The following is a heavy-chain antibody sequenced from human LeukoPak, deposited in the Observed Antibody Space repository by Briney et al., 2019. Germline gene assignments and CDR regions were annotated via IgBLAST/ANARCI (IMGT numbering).Heavy chain of an antibody. Sequence: SETLSLTCAVSGGSLSGSYCTWVRQSPGEGLEWIGEINHSGRTNYNPSLQSRVTISLDTTRSQFSLILRSVPAADTAVYYCARDPCSSINCPLRFWGQGTLVTVSS. J-gene: IGHJ4*02. V-gene: IGHV4-34*01. CDR2: INHSGRT. D-gene: IGHD2-2*01. CDR3: ARDPCSSINCPLRF. CDR1: GGSLSGSY.